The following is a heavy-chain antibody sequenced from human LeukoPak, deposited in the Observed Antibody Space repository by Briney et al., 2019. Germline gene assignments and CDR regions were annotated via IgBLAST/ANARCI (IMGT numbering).Heavy chain of an antibody. CDR1: GFTFDDYG. CDR3: ARVTSSSCFDY. J-gene: IGHJ4*02. D-gene: IGHD6-13*01. Sequence: GGSLRLSCAASGFTFDDYGMSWVRQAPGKGLVWVSRINSDGSSTSYADSVKGRFTISRDNAKNTLYLQMNSLRAEDTAVYYCARVTSSSCFDYWGQGTLVTVSS. CDR2: INSDGSST. V-gene: IGHV3-74*01.